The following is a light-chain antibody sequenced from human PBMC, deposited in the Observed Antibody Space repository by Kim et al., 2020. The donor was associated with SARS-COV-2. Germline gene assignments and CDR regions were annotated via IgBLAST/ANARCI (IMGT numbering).Light chain of an antibody. CDR3: AAWDDSLNGMV. CDR1: SSNIGSKT. Sequence: GHRGTISCAGSSSNIGSKTVNWYQQLPGTAPKLLSYSNNQRPSGVPDRFSGSRSGTSASLAISGLQSEDEADYYCAAWDDSLNGMVFGGGTQLTVL. V-gene: IGLV1-44*01. CDR2: SNN. J-gene: IGLJ2*01.